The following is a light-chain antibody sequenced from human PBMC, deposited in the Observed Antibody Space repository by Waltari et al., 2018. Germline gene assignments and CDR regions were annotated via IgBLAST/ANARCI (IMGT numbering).Light chain of an antibody. V-gene: IGLV3-19*01. Sequence: SSDLTQDTALSVALGRTVRITCQGDILSTYYGNWCRQTPGQAPELVIYGKNNRPSGIPDRFSASSSGNTASLIITGAQAEDEADYYCSSRELSGHVVFGGGTRLTVL. J-gene: IGLJ2*01. CDR3: SSRELSGHVV. CDR1: ILSTYY. CDR2: GKN.